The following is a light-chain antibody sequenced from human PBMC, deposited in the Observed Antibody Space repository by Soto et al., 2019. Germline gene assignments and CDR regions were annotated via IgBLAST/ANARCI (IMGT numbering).Light chain of an antibody. J-gene: IGLJ1*01. Sequence: QSALTQPASVSGSPGQSITISCTGTSSDVGGYNYVSWYQQHPGKAPKLMIYEVSNRPSGVSNRFSGSKSGNTASLTISGLQAEDEADYYCSSYTSSSTLYVFGTGTKDRP. V-gene: IGLV2-14*01. CDR2: EVS. CDR3: SSYTSSSTLYV. CDR1: SSDVGGYNY.